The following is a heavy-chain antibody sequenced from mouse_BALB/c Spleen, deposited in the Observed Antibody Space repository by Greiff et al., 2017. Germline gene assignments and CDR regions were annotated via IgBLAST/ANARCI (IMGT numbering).Heavy chain of an antibody. CDR3: ARRLYDY. V-gene: IGHV1-7*01. Sequence: VQLQQSGAELAKPGASVKMSCKASGYTFTSYWMHWVKQRPGQGLEWIGYINPSTGYTEYNQKFKDKATLTADKSSSTAYMQLSSLTSEDSAVYYCARRLYDYWGQGTTLTVSS. D-gene: IGHD2-12*01. CDR1: GYTFTSYW. J-gene: IGHJ2*01. CDR2: INPSTGYT.